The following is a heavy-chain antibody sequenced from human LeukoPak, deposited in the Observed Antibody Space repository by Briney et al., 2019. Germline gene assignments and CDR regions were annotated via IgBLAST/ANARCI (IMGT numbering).Heavy chain of an antibody. CDR3: ARVLYGGNSNWFDP. D-gene: IGHD4-23*01. CDR1: GFTVSSNY. Sequence: PGGSLRLSCAASGFTVSSNYMSWVRQAPGKGLEWVSVIYSGGSTYYADSVKGRFTISRDNSKNTLYLQMNSLRAEDTAVYYCARVLYGGNSNWFDPWGQGTLVTVSS. CDR2: IYSGGST. V-gene: IGHV3-66*01. J-gene: IGHJ5*02.